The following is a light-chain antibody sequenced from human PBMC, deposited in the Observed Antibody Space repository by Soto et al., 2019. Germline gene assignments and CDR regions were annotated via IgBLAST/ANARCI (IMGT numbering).Light chain of an antibody. V-gene: IGKV1-5*03. Sequence: DIQMTQSPSTLSGSVGDRVTITCRASQSVSIWLAWYQQKPGKAPKLLIYKASSRESGVPSRFSGSGSGTEFTLTISSLQPDDFATYYCQHYSGFSRTFGQGTKVDIK. CDR2: KAS. CDR3: QHYSGFSRT. CDR1: QSVSIW. J-gene: IGKJ1*01.